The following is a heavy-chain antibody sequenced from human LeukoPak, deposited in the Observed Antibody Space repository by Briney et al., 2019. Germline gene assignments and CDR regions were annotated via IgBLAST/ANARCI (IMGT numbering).Heavy chain of an antibody. CDR3: ASPDSGSYYKLVA. CDR2: INPDSGDT. D-gene: IGHD3-10*01. Sequence: ASVKVSCKAPGFSFIGYYMHWVRQAPGQGLEWMGWINPDSGDTNYAQKFQGRVTMTRDASISTAYMELSRLRSDDTAVYYCASPDSGSYYKLVAWGQGTLVTVSS. J-gene: IGHJ4*02. V-gene: IGHV1-2*02. CDR1: GFSFIGYY.